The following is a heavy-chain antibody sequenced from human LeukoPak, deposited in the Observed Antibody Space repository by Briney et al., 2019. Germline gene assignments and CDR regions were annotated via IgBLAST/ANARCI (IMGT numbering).Heavy chain of an antibody. D-gene: IGHD5-18*01. CDR1: GYIFTSYS. CDR3: ARGGHTYSYFPKPWDY. V-gene: IGHV1-46*01. Sequence: ASVKVSCKASGYIFTSYSMHWVRRAPGQGLEWMGIINPSGGTTNYAQKFQGRVTMTRDMSTTTVYVELSSLKSDDTAVYYCARGGHTYSYFPKPWDYWGQGTLVTVSS. CDR2: INPSGGTT. J-gene: IGHJ4*02.